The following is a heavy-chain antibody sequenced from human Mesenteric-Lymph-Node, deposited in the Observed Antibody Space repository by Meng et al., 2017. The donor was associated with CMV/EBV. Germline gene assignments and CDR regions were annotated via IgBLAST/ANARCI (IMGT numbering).Heavy chain of an antibody. V-gene: IGHV3-11*04. Sequence: GESLKISCAASGFTFSDYYMSWIRQAPGKGLEWVSYISSSGSTIYYADSVKGRFTISRDNSKNTLYLQMNSLRAEDTAVYYCAGGTPGDFDYWGQGTLVTVSS. CDR2: ISSSGSTI. CDR1: GFTFSDYY. D-gene: IGHD3-16*01. CDR3: AGGTPGDFDY. J-gene: IGHJ4*02.